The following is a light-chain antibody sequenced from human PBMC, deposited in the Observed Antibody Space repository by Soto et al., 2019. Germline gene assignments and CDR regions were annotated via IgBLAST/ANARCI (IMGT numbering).Light chain of an antibody. Sequence: EIVLTQSPGTLSLSPGERATLSCRASQSFRSSYLAWYQQKPGQDPRLLIDGASSRATGIPDRFSGSGSGTDFTLTISRLEPEDCAVYYCQQYGSSPLTFGGGTKVEIK. J-gene: IGKJ4*01. CDR1: QSFRSSY. CDR3: QQYGSSPLT. CDR2: GAS. V-gene: IGKV3-20*01.